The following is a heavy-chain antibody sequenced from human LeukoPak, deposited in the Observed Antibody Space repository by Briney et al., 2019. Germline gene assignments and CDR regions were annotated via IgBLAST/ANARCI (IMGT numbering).Heavy chain of an antibody. CDR1: GSTFSSNA. Sequence: PGGSLRLSCAASGSTFSSNAMSWVRQAPGKGLEWVSTISETGDRYDADSVKGRFTISRDNSKNRVDLQMNSLRAEDTAVYYCAKGGYSANWRNYFDYWGQGTLVTVSS. J-gene: IGHJ4*02. CDR2: ISETGDR. D-gene: IGHD6-13*01. CDR3: AKGGYSANWRNYFDY. V-gene: IGHV3-23*01.